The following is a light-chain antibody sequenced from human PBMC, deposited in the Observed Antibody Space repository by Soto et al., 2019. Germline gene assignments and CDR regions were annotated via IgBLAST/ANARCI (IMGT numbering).Light chain of an antibody. CDR2: LGS. V-gene: IGKV2-28*01. CDR3: MKTLLPWT. Sequence: VMTQSQNFLSVTPGEPASISCRSSQSLLHDHGLNSLDVYLQKPGQSPQLLIALGSSRASGAPDRFSGSATGRYVTLLSSRVEDEDVGDYNHMKTLLPWTFGQGTKVDVK. J-gene: IGKJ1*01. CDR1: QSLLHDHGLNS.